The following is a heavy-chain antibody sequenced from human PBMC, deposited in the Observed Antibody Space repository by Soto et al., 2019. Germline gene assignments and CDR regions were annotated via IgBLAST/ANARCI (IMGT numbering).Heavy chain of an antibody. D-gene: IGHD2-2*02. J-gene: IGHJ4*02. CDR2: ISGSGGPT. CDR1: GFSFSSYA. Sequence: GGSLRLSCVAAGFSFSSYALSWVRQAPGKGLEWVASISGSGGPTYYADSVKGRSNIARDDSKDTLYLQINALRPEDTAIYYCVKDTYTSITGPCDYWGQGALVTVAS. CDR3: VKDTYTSITGPCDY. V-gene: IGHV3-23*01.